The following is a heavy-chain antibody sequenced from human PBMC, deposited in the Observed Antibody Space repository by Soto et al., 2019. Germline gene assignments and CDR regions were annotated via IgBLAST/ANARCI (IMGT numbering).Heavy chain of an antibody. D-gene: IGHD3-10*01. J-gene: IGHJ5*02. V-gene: IGHV2-26*01. CDR2: IFSIDEK. CDR3: ARCTMVRGVTSFDP. Sequence: QVTLKESGPVLVKPTETLTLTCTVSGFSLSNARMGVSWIRQPPGKALEWLAHIFSIDEKSYSTSLKSRLTISKDTSKSQVVLTMTNMDPVDTATYYCARCTMVRGVTSFDPWGQGTLVTVSS. CDR1: GFSLSNARMG.